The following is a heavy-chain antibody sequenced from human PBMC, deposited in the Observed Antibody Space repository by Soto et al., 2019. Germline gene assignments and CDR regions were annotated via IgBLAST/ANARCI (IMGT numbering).Heavy chain of an antibody. D-gene: IGHD3-9*01. Sequence: SETLSLTCSVSGGSVSSSPYYWSWIRQPPGKGLEWIGYIYYSGSTNYNPSLKSRVTISVDTSKNQFSLKLSSVTAADTAVYYCARDHLTGYYYYGTDVWGQGTTVTVSS. J-gene: IGHJ6*02. CDR1: GGSVSSSPYY. V-gene: IGHV4-61*01. CDR3: ARDHLTGYYYYGTDV. CDR2: IYYSGST.